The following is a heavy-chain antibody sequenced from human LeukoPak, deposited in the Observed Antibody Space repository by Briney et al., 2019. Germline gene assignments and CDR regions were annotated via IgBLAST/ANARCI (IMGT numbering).Heavy chain of an antibody. CDR2: INLNGGST. Sequence: AASVKVSCKASGYTFSSYYMHWVRQAPGQGLEWMGIINLNGGSTTYAQKFQGRVTITADKSTSTAYMELSSLRSEDTAVYYCARAFYDGSGYYYFGFDYWGQGTLVTVSS. CDR3: ARAFYDGSGYYYFGFDY. J-gene: IGHJ4*02. D-gene: IGHD3-22*01. V-gene: IGHV1-46*01. CDR1: GYTFSSYY.